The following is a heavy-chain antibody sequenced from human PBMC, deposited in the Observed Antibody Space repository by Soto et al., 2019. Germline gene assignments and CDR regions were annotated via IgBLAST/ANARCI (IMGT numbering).Heavy chain of an antibody. D-gene: IGHD6-19*01. CDR3: AKDEIPGAGIGYYYGMDV. V-gene: IGHV3-23*01. CDR2: ISDSGNNI. CDR1: GFTFSSYA. Sequence: GGSLRLSCAASGFTFSSYAMSWVRQAPGKGLEWVSLISDSGNNIYYADSVKGRFTISRDNSKKTLYLKMNSLRAEDMAVYYCAKDEIPGAGIGYYYGMDVWGQGTTVTVSS. J-gene: IGHJ6*02.